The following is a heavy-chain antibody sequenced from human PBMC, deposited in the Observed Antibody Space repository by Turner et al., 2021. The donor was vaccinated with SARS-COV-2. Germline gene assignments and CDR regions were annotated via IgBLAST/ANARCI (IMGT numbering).Heavy chain of an antibody. CDR1: GGSISSTRYY. CDR3: ARANYDFWSGYYHNNWFDP. CDR2: MYYSGTT. Sequence: QLQLQESGPGLVKPSETMSLTCTASGGSISSTRYYWGWIRQPPGKGLEWIGSMYYSGTTYYNPSLKSRVTISVDTSKNQFSLKLSSVTAAETAVYYCARANYDFWSGYYHNNWFDPWGQGTLVTVSS. V-gene: IGHV4-39*01. J-gene: IGHJ5*02. D-gene: IGHD3-3*01.